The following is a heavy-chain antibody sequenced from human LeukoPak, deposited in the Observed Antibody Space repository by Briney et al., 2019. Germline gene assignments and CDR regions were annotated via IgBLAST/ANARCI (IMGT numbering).Heavy chain of an antibody. CDR3: ARDTIMVRGLITSYSFDY. J-gene: IGHJ4*02. CDR1: GGSTSSYY. V-gene: IGHV4-4*07. CDR2: ISTSGST. D-gene: IGHD3-10*01. Sequence: SETLSLTCTVSGGSTSSYYWSWIRQPAGKGLEWIGRISTSGSTNYNPSLKSRVTISLDPSKNQFSLKVSSVTAADTAVYYCARDTIMVRGLITSYSFDYWGQGTLVTVSS.